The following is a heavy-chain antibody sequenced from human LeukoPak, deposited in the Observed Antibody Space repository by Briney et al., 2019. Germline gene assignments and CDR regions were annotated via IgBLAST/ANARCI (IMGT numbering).Heavy chain of an antibody. J-gene: IGHJ4*02. D-gene: IGHD3-10*01. V-gene: IGHV3-30-3*01. Sequence: GGSLRLSCAASGFTFSSYAMHWVRQAPGKGLEWVAVISYDGSNKYYADSVKGRFTISRDNSKNTLCLQMNSPRAEDTAVYYCARGWFGTDYWGQGTLVTVSS. CDR3: ARGWFGTDY. CDR1: GFTFSSYA. CDR2: ISYDGSNK.